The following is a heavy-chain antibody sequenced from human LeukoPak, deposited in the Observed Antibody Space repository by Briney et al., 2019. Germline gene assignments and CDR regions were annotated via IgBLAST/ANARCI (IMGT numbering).Heavy chain of an antibody. D-gene: IGHD5-12*01. Sequence: PSETLSLTCAVYGGSFSGYYWSWIRQSPGKGLEWIGEINHSGSTNYNPSLKSRVTISVDTSKNQFSLKLSSVTAADTAVYYCARAANIVATSPNYYYYYYMDVWGKGTTVTVSS. CDR3: ARAANIVATSPNYYYYYYMDV. V-gene: IGHV4-34*01. J-gene: IGHJ6*03. CDR2: INHSGST. CDR1: GGSFSGYY.